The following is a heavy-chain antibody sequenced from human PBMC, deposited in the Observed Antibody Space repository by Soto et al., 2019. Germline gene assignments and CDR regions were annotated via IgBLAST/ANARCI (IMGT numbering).Heavy chain of an antibody. J-gene: IGHJ6*02. Sequence: PGGSLRLSCAASGFTFSSYEMNWVRQAPGKGLEWVSYISSSGSTIYYADSVKGRFTISRDNAKNSLYLQMNSLRAEDTAVYYCARWRRTTVTTYYYGMDVWGQGTTVTVSS. CDR1: GFTFSSYE. CDR2: ISSSGSTI. V-gene: IGHV3-48*03. D-gene: IGHD4-17*01. CDR3: ARWRRTTVTTYYYGMDV.